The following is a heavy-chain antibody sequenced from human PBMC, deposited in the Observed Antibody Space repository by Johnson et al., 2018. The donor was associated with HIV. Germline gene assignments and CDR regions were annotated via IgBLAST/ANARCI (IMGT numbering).Heavy chain of an antibody. CDR1: GFTVSSNY. V-gene: IGHV3-53*01. CDR3: AKDILVGAMGGAFDI. CDR2: IYSGGST. D-gene: IGHD1-26*01. J-gene: IGHJ3*02. Sequence: VQLVESGGGLIQPGGSLRLSCAASGFTVSSNYMSWVRQAPGKGLEWVSVIYSGGSTYYADSVQGRFTISRDNSKNTLYLQMGRLRGEDTALYYCAKDILVGAMGGAFDIWGQGTMVTVSS.